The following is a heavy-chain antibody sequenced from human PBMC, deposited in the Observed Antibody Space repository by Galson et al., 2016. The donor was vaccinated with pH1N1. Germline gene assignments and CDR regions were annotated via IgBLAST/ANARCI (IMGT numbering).Heavy chain of an antibody. V-gene: IGHV1-69*06. Sequence: SVKVSCKASRGTFSRYAVSWVRQAPGQGLEWMGRIVGMFGTPNYAQKFQGRVTITADKSMSTAYMELSSLRSEDTAVYYCARVTPTPYWGQGTLVTVSS. CDR3: ARVTPTPY. D-gene: IGHD4-23*01. CDR2: IVGMFGTP. J-gene: IGHJ4*02. CDR1: RGTFSRYA.